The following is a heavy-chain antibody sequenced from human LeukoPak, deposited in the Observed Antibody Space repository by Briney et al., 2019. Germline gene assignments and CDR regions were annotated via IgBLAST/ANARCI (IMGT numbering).Heavy chain of an antibody. J-gene: IGHJ4*02. D-gene: IGHD1-1*01. V-gene: IGHV1-2*02. CDR2: INTKSGGT. CDR1: GYTFTGYY. Sequence: GASVKVSCKASGYTFTGYYMHWVRQAPGQGLEWMGWINTKSGGTRYAQNFQGRVTMTRDTSISTAYMELSRLRSDDTAVFYCARVLCCDVGTTFLFDYWGQGTLVTASS. CDR3: ARVLCCDVGTTFLFDY.